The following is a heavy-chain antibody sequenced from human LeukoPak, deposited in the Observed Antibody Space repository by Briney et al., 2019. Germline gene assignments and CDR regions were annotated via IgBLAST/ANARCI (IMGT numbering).Heavy chain of an antibody. Sequence: PGGSLRLSCAASGFTFSSYSMNWVRQAPGKGLEWVSYISSSGSTISHADSVQGRFTVSRDNAKNSLYLQMNSLRAEDTAVYYCARIFYYGMDVWGQGTTVTVPS. J-gene: IGHJ6*02. D-gene: IGHD3-3*01. V-gene: IGHV3-48*01. CDR2: ISSSGSTI. CDR3: ARIFYYGMDV. CDR1: GFTFSSYS.